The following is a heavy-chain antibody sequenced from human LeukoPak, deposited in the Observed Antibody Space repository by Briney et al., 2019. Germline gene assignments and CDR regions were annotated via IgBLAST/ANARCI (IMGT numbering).Heavy chain of an antibody. CDR3: AGPTYCTSAGCRIFDY. D-gene: IGHD2-8*02. CDR2: IKQDGSEK. CDR1: GFTFSTSW. V-gene: IGHV3-7*05. J-gene: IGHJ4*02. Sequence: GGSRRLSGAASGFTFSTSWMSWVRQAPGKGLEWVANIKQDGSEKSYVDSVKGRFTISRDNAKNSLYLQMNSLRAEDTAVYYCAGPTYCTSAGCRIFDYWGQGTLVTVSS.